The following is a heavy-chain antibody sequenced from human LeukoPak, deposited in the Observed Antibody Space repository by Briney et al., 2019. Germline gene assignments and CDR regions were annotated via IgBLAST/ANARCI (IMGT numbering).Heavy chain of an antibody. CDR3: ARGQPTSY. CDR1: GFTFSSYC. V-gene: IGHV3-48*01. D-gene: IGHD6-13*01. CDR2: ISTSSSTI. Sequence: GGSLRLSCTAAGFTFSSYCLNWVRQAPGMGLEWVSYISTSSSTIYYADSVRGRFTVSRDNAKNSLYLQMNSLRAEDTAVYYCARGQPTSYWGQGTLVTVSS. J-gene: IGHJ4*02.